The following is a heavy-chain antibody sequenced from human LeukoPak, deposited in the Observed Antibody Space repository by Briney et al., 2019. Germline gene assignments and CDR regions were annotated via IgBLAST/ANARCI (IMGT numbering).Heavy chain of an antibody. CDR3: ARDILTGYGMNV. D-gene: IGHD3-9*01. CDR2: IYHSGST. V-gene: IGHV4-30-2*01. CDR1: GGSISSGGYS. Sequence: TSETLSLTCAVSGGSISSGGYSWSWIRQPPGKGLEWIGYIYHSGSTYYNPSLKSRVTISVDRSKNQFSLKLSSVTAADTAMYYCARDILTGYGMNVWGKGTTVTVSS. J-gene: IGHJ6*04.